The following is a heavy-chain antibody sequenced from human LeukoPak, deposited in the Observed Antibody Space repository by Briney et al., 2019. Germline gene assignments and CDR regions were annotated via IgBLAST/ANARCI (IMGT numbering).Heavy chain of an antibody. J-gene: IGHJ3*02. CDR1: GFTFSSYA. V-gene: IGHV3-64D*06. CDR2: ISGNGGST. Sequence: GGSLRLSCSASGFTFSSYAMHWVRQAPGKGLEYVSAISGNGGSTYYADSVKGRFTISRDNSKNTLYLQMSSLRAEDTAVYYCVNLGSGSYRGINDAFDIWGQGTMVTVSS. D-gene: IGHD3-10*01. CDR3: VNLGSGSYRGINDAFDI.